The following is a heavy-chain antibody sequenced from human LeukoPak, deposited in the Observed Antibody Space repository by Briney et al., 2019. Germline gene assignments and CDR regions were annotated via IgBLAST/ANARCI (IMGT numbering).Heavy chain of an antibody. CDR2: ISSSSSYI. J-gene: IGHJ3*02. V-gene: IGHV3-21*01. Sequence: GGSLRLSCAASGFTFSSYSMNWVRQAPGKGLEWVSSISSSSSYIYYADSVKGRFTISRDNAKNSLYLQMNSLRAEDTAVYYCAKKTIVGATVDAFDIWGQGTMVTVSS. CDR1: GFTFSSYS. D-gene: IGHD1-26*01. CDR3: AKKTIVGATVDAFDI.